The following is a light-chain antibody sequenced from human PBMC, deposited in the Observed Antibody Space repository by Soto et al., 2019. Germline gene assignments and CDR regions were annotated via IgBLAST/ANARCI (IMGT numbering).Light chain of an antibody. J-gene: IGLJ2*01. CDR3: SSYAGSNNLG. CDR1: SSDVGGYNY. V-gene: IGLV2-8*01. CDR2: EVS. Sequence: QSALTQPPSASGSPGQSVTISCTGTSSDVGGYNYVSWYQQHPGKAPKLMIYEVSKRPSGVPDRFSGSKSGNTASLTVSGLQAEDEADYYCSSYAGSNNLGFGEGTQLTVL.